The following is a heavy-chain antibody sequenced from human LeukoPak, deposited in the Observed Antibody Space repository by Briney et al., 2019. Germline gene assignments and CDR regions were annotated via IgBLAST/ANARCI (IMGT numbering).Heavy chain of an antibody. CDR1: GYTFTNHW. CDR2: IFPGDSEI. CDR3: ARRYSSSAGASDAFDI. J-gene: IGHJ3*02. Sequence: GESLKISCKGSGYTFTNHWIAWVRQMPGIGPEWMGIIFPGDSEIRYSPSFQGQVTISVDKSINTAYLQWSSLKASDTAMYYCARRYSSSAGASDAFDIWGQGTMVTVSS. V-gene: IGHV5-51*01. D-gene: IGHD6-6*01.